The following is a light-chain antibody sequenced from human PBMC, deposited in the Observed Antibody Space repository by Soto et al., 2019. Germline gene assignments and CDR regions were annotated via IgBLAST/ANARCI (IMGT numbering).Light chain of an antibody. Sequence: QSVLTQPASVSGSPGQSITISCTGTSSDVGSYNFVSWYQQHPGKAPKLMIYEGSKRPSGVSSRFPGSKSGNTASLTISGLQAEDEADYHCCSYAGSATLYVFGTGTKVTVL. CDR1: SSDVGSYNF. V-gene: IGLV2-23*01. CDR3: CSYAGSATLYV. CDR2: EGS. J-gene: IGLJ1*01.